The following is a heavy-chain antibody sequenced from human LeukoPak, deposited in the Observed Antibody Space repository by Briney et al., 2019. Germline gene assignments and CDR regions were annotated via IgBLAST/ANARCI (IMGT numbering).Heavy chain of an antibody. V-gene: IGHV3-23*01. CDR2: ISGSGGST. J-gene: IGHJ4*02. CDR1: GFTFNSYA. Sequence: GGSLRLSCAASGFTFNSYAMSWVRQAPGKGLDWVSGISGSGGSTYYADSVKGRFTISRDNSKNTLYLQMNSLRAEDTAVYYCAKLPVSYSSGWSNFDYWGQGTLVTVSS. CDR3: AKLPVSYSSGWSNFDY. D-gene: IGHD6-19*01.